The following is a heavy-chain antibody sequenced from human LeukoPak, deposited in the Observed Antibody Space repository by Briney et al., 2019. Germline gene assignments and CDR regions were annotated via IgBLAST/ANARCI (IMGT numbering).Heavy chain of an antibody. V-gene: IGHV1-8*01. CDR1: GYTSTSYD. D-gene: IGHD3-10*01. CDR3: ARWGDGSGSYYFAAFDI. CDR2: MNPNSGNT. J-gene: IGHJ3*02. Sequence: GASVKVSCKASGYTSTSYDINWVRQATGQGLEWMGWMNPNSGNTGYAQKFQGRVTMTRNTSISTAYMELSSLRSEDTAVYYCARWGDGSGSYYFAAFDIWGQGTMVTVSS.